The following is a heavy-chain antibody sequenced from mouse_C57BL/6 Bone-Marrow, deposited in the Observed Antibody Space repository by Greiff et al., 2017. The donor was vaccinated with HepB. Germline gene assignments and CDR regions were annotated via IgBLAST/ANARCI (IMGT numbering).Heavy chain of an antibody. CDR1: GYTFTDYY. Sequence: EVQLQQSGPELVKPGASVKISCKASGYTFTDYYMNWVKQSHGKCLEWIGDINPNNGGTSYNQKFKGKATLTVDKSSSTAYMELRSLTSEDSAVYYCARCWLLPTAWFAYWGQGTLVTVSA. J-gene: IGHJ3*01. V-gene: IGHV1-26*01. D-gene: IGHD2-3*01. CDR3: ARCWLLPTAWFAY. CDR2: INPNNGGT.